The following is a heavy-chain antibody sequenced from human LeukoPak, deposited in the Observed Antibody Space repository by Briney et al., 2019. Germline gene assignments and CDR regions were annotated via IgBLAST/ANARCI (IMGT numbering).Heavy chain of an antibody. CDR1: GFTVSSNY. CDR3: ATGDSLSPSNY. D-gene: IGHD6-6*01. V-gene: IGHV3-53*01. CDR2: IYSGGST. Sequence: GGSLRLSCAASGFTVSSNYMSWVRQAPGKGLEWVSVIYSGGSTYYADSVKGRFTISRDNSKNTLYLQMNSLRAEDAAVYYCATGDSLSPSNYWGQGTLVTVSS. J-gene: IGHJ4*02.